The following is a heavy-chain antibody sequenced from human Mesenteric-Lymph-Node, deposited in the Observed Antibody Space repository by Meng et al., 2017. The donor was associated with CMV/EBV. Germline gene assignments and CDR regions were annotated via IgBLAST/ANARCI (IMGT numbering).Heavy chain of an antibody. CDR2: ISSSGSTI. V-gene: IGHV3-48*03. D-gene: IGHD3-22*01. Sequence: GESLKISCAASGFTFSSYEMNWVRQAPGKGLEWVSYISSSGSTIYYADSVKGRFTISRDNSKNTLYLQMNSLRIEDTAVYYCASRKYDSGDYYHHAFDIWGQGTTVTVSS. J-gene: IGHJ3*02. CDR1: GFTFSSYE. CDR3: ASRKYDSGDYYHHAFDI.